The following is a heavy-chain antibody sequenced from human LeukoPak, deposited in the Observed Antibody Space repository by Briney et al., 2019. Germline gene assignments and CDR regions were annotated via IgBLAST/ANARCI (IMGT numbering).Heavy chain of an antibody. CDR2: ISSSSSYI. D-gene: IGHD3-10*01. Sequence: PGGSLRLSCAASGFTFSSYSMNWVRQAPGKGLEWVSSISSSSSYIYYADSVKGRFTISRDNAKNSLYLQMNSLRAEDTAVYYCARVGSLRYYGSGSYPTHWGQGTLVTVSS. CDR3: ARVGSLRYYGSGSYPTH. V-gene: IGHV3-21*01. J-gene: IGHJ4*02. CDR1: GFTFSSYS.